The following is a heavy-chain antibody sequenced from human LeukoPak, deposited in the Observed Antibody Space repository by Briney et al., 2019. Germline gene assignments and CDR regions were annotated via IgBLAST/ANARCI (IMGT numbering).Heavy chain of an antibody. Sequence: GGSLRLSRAASGFTFSDYYMSWIRQAPGKGLEWVSYISSSGSTIYYADSVKGRFTISRDNAKNSLYLQMNSLRAEDTAVYYCARVNRWRAYYFDYWGQGTLVTVSS. CDR3: ARVNRWRAYYFDY. V-gene: IGHV3-11*01. CDR2: ISSSGSTI. CDR1: GFTFSDYY. D-gene: IGHD4-23*01. J-gene: IGHJ4*02.